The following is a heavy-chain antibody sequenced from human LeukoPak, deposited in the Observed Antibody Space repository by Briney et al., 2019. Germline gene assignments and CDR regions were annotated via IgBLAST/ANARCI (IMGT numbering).Heavy chain of an antibody. V-gene: IGHV4-4*07. CDR1: GGSISSYY. CDR2: IYTSGST. D-gene: IGHD5-24*01. Sequence: SGTLSLTCTVSGGSISSYYWSWIRQPAGKGLEWIGRIYTSGSTNYNPSLKSRVTMSVDTSKNQFSLKLRSVTAADTAVYYCARERRDGYKVYFDYWGQGTLVTVSS. J-gene: IGHJ4*02. CDR3: ARERRDGYKVYFDY.